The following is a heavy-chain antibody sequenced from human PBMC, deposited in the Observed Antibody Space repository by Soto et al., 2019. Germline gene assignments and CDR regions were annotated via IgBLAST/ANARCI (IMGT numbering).Heavy chain of an antibody. CDR2: ISYDSTKT. V-gene: IGHV3-30*03. D-gene: IGHD1-26*01. J-gene: IGHJ6*02. Sequence: PGGPLRLSCAASGFIFNSYGMHWFRQGPGNGLEWVAFISYDSTKTYYADSVKGRFTISRDNSNSALYVQMNSLTGEDTAVYYCXRTRSAWSDFHYYSLDVWGQGTTVTVSS. CDR1: GFIFNSYG. CDR3: XRTRSAWSDFHYYSLDV.